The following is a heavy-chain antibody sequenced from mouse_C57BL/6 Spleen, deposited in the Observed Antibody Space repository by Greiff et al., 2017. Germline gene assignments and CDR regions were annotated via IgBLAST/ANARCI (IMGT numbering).Heavy chain of an antibody. J-gene: IGHJ3*01. D-gene: IGHD2-4*01. CDR1: GYTFTSYD. V-gene: IGHV1-85*01. CDR3: ARRGDYDRNWFAY. CDR2: IYPRDGST. Sequence: QVQLQQSGPELVKPGASVKLSCKASGYTFTSYDINWVKQRPGQGLAWIGWIYPRDGSTKYNEKFKGKATLSVDTSSSTAYMELHSLTSEDSAVYFCARRGDYDRNWFAYWGQGTLVTVSA.